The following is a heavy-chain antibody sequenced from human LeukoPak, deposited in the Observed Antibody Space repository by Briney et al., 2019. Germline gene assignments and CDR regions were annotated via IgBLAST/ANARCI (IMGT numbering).Heavy chain of an antibody. Sequence: GGFLRLSCAASGFTFSSYAMSWVRQAPGKGLEWVSAISGSGGSTYYADSVKGRFTISRDNSKNTLYLQMNSLRAEDTVVYYCAKDELLWFGELQGLDYWGQGTLVTVSS. J-gene: IGHJ4*02. V-gene: IGHV3-23*01. CDR1: GFTFSSYA. CDR3: AKDELLWFGELQGLDY. CDR2: ISGSGGST. D-gene: IGHD3-10*01.